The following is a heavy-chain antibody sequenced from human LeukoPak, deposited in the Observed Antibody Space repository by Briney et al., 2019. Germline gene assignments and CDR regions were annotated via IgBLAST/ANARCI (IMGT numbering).Heavy chain of an antibody. J-gene: IGHJ4*02. V-gene: IGHV3-30-3*01. CDR1: GFTFSSYA. Sequence: PGRSLRLSWAASGFTFSSYAIHWVRQAPDKGLEWVAVISYDGNNKYYSDSMKGRFTISRDNSKNTLYLQMASLRSEDTAVYYCARKGGLTGDFDYWGQGTLVTVSS. D-gene: IGHD3-16*01. CDR2: ISYDGNNK. CDR3: ARKGGLTGDFDY.